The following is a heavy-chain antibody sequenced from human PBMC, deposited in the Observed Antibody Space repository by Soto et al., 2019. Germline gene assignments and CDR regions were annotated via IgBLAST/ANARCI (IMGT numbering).Heavy chain of an antibody. V-gene: IGHV3-74*01. Sequence: PGGPLWLDCAGCGFTICQCWPHWFRQAPGQGLGWVSRINSDGSSASYADSVKGRFTISRDNAKNTLYLQMNSLRAEDTAVYYCARDTLELLYYFDSWGQGTLVSVSS. CDR2: INSDGSSA. CDR3: ARDTLELLYYFDS. D-gene: IGHD1-7*01. J-gene: IGHJ4*02. CDR1: GFTICQCW.